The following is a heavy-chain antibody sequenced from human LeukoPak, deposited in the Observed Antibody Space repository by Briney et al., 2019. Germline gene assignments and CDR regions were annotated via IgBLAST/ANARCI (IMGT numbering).Heavy chain of an antibody. CDR2: ISYDGSNK. Sequence: GGSLSLSCAASGFTFSSYGMHWVRQAPGKGLEWVAVISYDGSNKYYADSVKGRFTISRDNSKNTLYLQMNSLRAEDTAVYYCAKGIRNFDYWGQGTLVTVSS. CDR1: GFTFSSYG. J-gene: IGHJ4*02. V-gene: IGHV3-30*18. CDR3: AKGIRNFDY.